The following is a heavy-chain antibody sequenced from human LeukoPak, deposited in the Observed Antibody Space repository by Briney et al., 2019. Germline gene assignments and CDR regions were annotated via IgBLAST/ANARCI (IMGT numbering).Heavy chain of an antibody. CDR2: IYYSGST. J-gene: IGHJ4*02. CDR1: GGSISSYY. CDR3: ARNQPNGGYRPHSDY. V-gene: IGHV4-59*01. D-gene: IGHD2-8*01. Sequence: SETLSLTCTVYGGSISSYYWSWIRQPPGKGLEWIGYIYYSGSTNYNPSLKSRVTISVDMSKNQFSLKLSSVTAADTAVYYCARNQPNGGYRPHSDYWGQGTLVTVSS.